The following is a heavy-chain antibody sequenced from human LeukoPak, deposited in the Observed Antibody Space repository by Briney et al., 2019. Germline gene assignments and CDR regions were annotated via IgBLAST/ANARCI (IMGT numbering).Heavy chain of an antibody. J-gene: IGHJ4*02. CDR1: GFTFSSYS. D-gene: IGHD3-10*01. CDR3: AKESRYYYGSGSFSSQFDY. Sequence: GGSLRLSCAASGFTFSSYSMNWVRQAPGKGLEWVSSISSSSRYIYYADSVKGRFTSSRDNSKNTLYLQMNNLRAEDTAVYYCAKESRYYYGSGSFSSQFDYWGQGNLVTVSS. CDR2: ISSSSRYI. V-gene: IGHV3-21*04.